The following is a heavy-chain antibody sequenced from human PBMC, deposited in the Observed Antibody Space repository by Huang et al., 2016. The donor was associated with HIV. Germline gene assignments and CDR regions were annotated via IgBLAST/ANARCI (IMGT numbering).Heavy chain of an antibody. V-gene: IGHV4-39*01. CDR2: IYYSGST. Sequence: QLQLQESGPGLVKPSETLSLTCTVSGGSISSSSYYWGWIRQPQGKGREWIGSIYYSGSTYYNPSLKSRVTISVDTSKNQFSLKLSSVTAADTAVYYCARIVGATKNDAFDIWGQGTMVTVSS. J-gene: IGHJ3*02. CDR1: GGSISSSSYY. CDR3: ARIVGATKNDAFDI. D-gene: IGHD1-26*01.